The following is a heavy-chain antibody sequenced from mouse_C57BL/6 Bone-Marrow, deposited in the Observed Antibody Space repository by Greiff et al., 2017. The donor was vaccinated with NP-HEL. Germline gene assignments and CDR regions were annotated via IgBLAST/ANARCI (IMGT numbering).Heavy chain of an antibody. D-gene: IGHD2-2*01. CDR2: IYIGNGYT. CDR1: GYTFTSYG. V-gene: IGHV1-58*01. CDR3: ARAPLWLRHWYFDV. J-gene: IGHJ1*03. Sequence: EVKLMESGAELVRPGSSVKMSCKTSGYTFTSYGINWVKQRPGQGLEWIGYIYIGNGYTEYNEKFKGKATLTSDTSSSTAYMQLSSLTSEDSAIYFCARAPLWLRHWYFDVWGTGTTVTVSS.